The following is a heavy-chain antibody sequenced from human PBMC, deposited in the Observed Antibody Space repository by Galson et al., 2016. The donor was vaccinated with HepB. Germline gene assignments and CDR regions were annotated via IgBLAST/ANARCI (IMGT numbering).Heavy chain of an antibody. CDR1: GYTFTDYY. CDR3: ARFPPMLRGVMTLKYYYYAMDV. D-gene: IGHD3-10*01. J-gene: IGHJ6*02. Sequence: SVKVSCKASGYTFTDYYTHWVRQAPGQGLEWMGWINPNSGGTNYAQKFQGRVTMTRDTSISTAYMELSRLRSDDTAVYYCARFPPMLRGVMTLKYYYYAMDVWGQGTTVTVSS. V-gene: IGHV1-2*02. CDR2: INPNSGGT.